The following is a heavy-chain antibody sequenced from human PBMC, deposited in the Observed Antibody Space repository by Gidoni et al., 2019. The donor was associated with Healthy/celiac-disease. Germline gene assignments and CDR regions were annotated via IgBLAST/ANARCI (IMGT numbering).Heavy chain of an antibody. CDR2: SYYSGST. Sequence: QVQLQESGPGLVKPSETLSLTCPVSGGSISSYYWNWIRQPQGKGLDWIGYSYYSGSTHYNPSLKSRVTISVDTSKNQFSLKLSSVTAADTAVYYCARDIEGITMIGAFDIWGQGTMVTVSS. CDR3: ARDIEGITMIGAFDI. D-gene: IGHD3-10*02. V-gene: IGHV4-59*01. J-gene: IGHJ3*02. CDR1: GGSISSYY.